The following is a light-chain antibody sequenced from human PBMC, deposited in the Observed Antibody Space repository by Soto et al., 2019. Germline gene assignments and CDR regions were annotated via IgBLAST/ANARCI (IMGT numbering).Light chain of an antibody. Sequence: EIVMPQSPAPLSVSPGERATPSCRASQSVSSNLAWYQQKPGQAPRLLIYAASTRATGIPPRFSGSRSGTEFILTISSLQSEDFAVYYCQQYNNWWTFGQGTKVDIK. J-gene: IGKJ1*01. CDR1: QSVSSN. CDR3: QQYNNWWT. V-gene: IGKV3-15*01. CDR2: AAS.